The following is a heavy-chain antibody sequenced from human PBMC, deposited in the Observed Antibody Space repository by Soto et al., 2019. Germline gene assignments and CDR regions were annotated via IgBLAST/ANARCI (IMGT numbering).Heavy chain of an antibody. J-gene: IGHJ4*02. Sequence: TSETLSLTCAVYGGSFSGYYWSWIRQPPGKGLEWIGEINHSGSTNYNPSLKSRVTISVDTSKNQFSLKLSSVTAADTAVYYCATGTQGPSKRGGYNHGPHDYWGQGTLVTVSS. CDR3: ATGTQGPSKRGGYNHGPHDY. CDR1: GGSFSGYY. V-gene: IGHV4-34*01. CDR2: INHSGST. D-gene: IGHD5-12*01.